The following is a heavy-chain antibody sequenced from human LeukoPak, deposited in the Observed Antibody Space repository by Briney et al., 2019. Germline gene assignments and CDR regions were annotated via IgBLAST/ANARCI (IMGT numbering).Heavy chain of an antibody. CDR2: ISGSGGST. Sequence: GGSLRLSCAASGFTFSSYAMSWVRQAPGKGLEWVSAISGSGGSTYYADSVKGRFTISRDNSKNTLYLQMNSLRAEDTAVYYCANAVSFGVASSGFDYWGQGTLVTVSS. CDR1: GFTFSSYA. CDR3: ANAVSFGVASSGFDY. V-gene: IGHV3-23*01. D-gene: IGHD3-3*01. J-gene: IGHJ4*02.